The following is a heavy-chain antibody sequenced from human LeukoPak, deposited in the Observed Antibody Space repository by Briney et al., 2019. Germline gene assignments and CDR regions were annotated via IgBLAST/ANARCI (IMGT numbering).Heavy chain of an antibody. J-gene: IGHJ6*02. CDR2: ISDNAYYR. V-gene: IGHV3-21*01. CDR3: ARIFGSGSPRPKSHGMDV. D-gene: IGHD3-10*01. Sequence: GGSLRLSCAASGFSFSSYSLNWVRQAPGKGLEWVSAISDNAYYRYYTDSVKGRFTVSRDSATSSLYLQMNSLRAEDAAVYYCARIFGSGSPRPKSHGMDVWGQGTTVIVSS. CDR1: GFSFSSYS.